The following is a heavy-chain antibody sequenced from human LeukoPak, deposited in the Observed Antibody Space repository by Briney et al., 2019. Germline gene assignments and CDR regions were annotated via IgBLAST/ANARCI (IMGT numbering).Heavy chain of an antibody. CDR1: GFTFSNYFW. V-gene: IGHV3-74*01. J-gene: IGHJ4*02. D-gene: IGHD4-23*01. CDR3: VRDLDLGGYSSFVS. CDR2: IRSDGGSS. Sequence: GGSLRLSCADSGFTFSNYFWMHWVRKAQGKGLVWVSRIRSDGGSSTYADSVKGRFTISRDNAKNTLYLQMNTLRAEDTAVYYCVRDLDLGGYSSFVSWGQGTLVTVSS.